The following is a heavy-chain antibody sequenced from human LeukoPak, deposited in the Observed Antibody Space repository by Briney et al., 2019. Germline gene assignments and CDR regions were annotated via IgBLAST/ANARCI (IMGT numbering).Heavy chain of an antibody. CDR1: GLSISDNY. CDR3: ARAAYCGGDCSSSYLQH. J-gene: IGHJ1*01. V-gene: IGHV3-53*01. Sequence: GGSLRLSCAASGLSISDNYMSWVRQAPGKGLEWVSIIHSGGNIYYADSVKGRFTISRDNAKNTLYLQMNSLRAEDVAVYYCARAAYCGGDCSSSYLQHWGQGTLVTVSS. CDR2: IHSGGNI. D-gene: IGHD2-21*02.